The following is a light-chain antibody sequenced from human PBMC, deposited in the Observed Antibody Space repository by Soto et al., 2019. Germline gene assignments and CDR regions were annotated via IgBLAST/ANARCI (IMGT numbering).Light chain of an antibody. Sequence: DIQMTQSPSSLSASVGDRVTITCRASQSVLTYLNWYQHKPGKAPRLLLYGASYLQSGVPPRFSGSGSGKDFTLNISSLKPEEFSTYSCKQSLSNPRNFGQGTKLEIK. CDR2: GAS. CDR3: KQSLSNPRN. CDR1: QSVLTY. V-gene: IGKV1-39*01. J-gene: IGKJ2*02.